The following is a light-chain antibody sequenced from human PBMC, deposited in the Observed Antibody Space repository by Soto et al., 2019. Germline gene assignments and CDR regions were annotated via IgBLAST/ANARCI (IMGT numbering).Light chain of an antibody. J-gene: IGLJ1*01. CDR2: DVS. V-gene: IGLV2-14*01. CDR1: SSDAGGYDY. Sequence: QSVLTQPASVSGSPGQSITISCTGTSSDAGGYDYVSWYQQHSGKAPQLMVYDVSNRPSGVSNRFSGSKSGNTASLTISGLQAEYEADYYCSSYTSSGTYVFGTGTKLTVL. CDR3: SSYTSSGTYV.